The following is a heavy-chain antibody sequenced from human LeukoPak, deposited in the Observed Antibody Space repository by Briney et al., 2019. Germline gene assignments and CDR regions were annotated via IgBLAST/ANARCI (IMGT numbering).Heavy chain of an antibody. CDR3: AKDIEEWLVKGGGCFDY. CDR1: GFIFSNSA. CDR2: ISYDGSNK. D-gene: IGHD6-19*01. Sequence: PGGSLTVSRAASGFIFSNSAMHWVRQAPGKGLEWVAVISYDGSNKYYADSVKGRFTISRDNSKNTLYLQMNSLRAEDTAVYYCAKDIEEWLVKGGGCFDYWGQGTLGSPS. J-gene: IGHJ4*02. V-gene: IGHV3-30*18.